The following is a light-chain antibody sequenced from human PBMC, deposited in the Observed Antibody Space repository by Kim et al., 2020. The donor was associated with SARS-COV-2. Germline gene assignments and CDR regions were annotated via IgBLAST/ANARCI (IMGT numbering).Light chain of an antibody. CDR2: DAA. CDR3: QQFDNLPLT. V-gene: IGKV1-33*01. CDR1: QDIDNY. Sequence: DIQMTQSPSSLSASVGDRITITCQASQDIDNYLNWYQQKPGKAPKLLIYDAAHLQTGVPSRFSGRGSGTDFTFTINSLQREDTATYYCQQFDNLPLTFGGGTKVDIK. J-gene: IGKJ4*01.